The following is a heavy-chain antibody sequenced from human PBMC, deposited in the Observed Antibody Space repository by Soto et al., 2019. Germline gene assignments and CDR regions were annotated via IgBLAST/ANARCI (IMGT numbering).Heavy chain of an antibody. V-gene: IGHV3-23*01. D-gene: IGHD2-8*02. J-gene: IGHJ3*02. CDR2: ILVDGRT. CDR3: AKATATGGGAFDI. Sequence: GGSLRLSCGASGFICSSYDMSWVRQAPGKGLEWVSTILVDGRTFYVDSVKGRFTISRDSSQNTVFLQVNSLTAGDTALYYCAKATATGGGAFDICGQGTMVTVSS. CDR1: GFICSSYD.